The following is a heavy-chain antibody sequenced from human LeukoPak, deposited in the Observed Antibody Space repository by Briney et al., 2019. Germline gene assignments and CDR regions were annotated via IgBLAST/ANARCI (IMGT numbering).Heavy chain of an antibody. V-gene: IGHV4-59*01. CDR2: IYYSGST. Sequence: SETLSLTCTVSGGSLSSYYWSWIRQPPGKGLEWIGYIYYSGSTNYNPSLKSRVTISVDTSKNQFSLKLSSVTAADTAVYYCARDDYGDYDYFQHWGQGTLVTVSS. CDR1: GGSLSSYY. CDR3: ARDDYGDYDYFQH. D-gene: IGHD4-17*01. J-gene: IGHJ1*01.